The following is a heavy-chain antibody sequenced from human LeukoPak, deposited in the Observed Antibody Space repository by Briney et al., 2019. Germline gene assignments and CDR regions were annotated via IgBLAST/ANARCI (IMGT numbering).Heavy chain of an antibody. V-gene: IGHV4-34*01. CDR3: ARERGYANWFDP. Sequence: SETLSLTCAVYGGSFSGYYWSWIRQPPGKGLEWIGEINHSGSTNYNPSLKSRVTISVDTSKNQFSLKLSSATAADTAVYYCARERGYANWFDPWGQGTLVTVSS. CDR1: GGSFSGYY. CDR2: INHSGST. D-gene: IGHD5-18*01. J-gene: IGHJ5*02.